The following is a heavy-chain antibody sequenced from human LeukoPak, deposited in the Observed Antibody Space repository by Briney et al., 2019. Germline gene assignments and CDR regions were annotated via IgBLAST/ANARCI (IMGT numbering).Heavy chain of an antibody. CDR3: ARGPRGYGDYVEYFQH. J-gene: IGHJ1*01. D-gene: IGHD4-17*01. CDR2: ISHSGST. CDR1: GGSFSGYY. V-gene: IGHV4-34*01. Sequence: SETLSFTCAVYGGSFSGYYWSWIRQPPGKGLEWIGEISHSGSTNYNPSLKSRVTISVDTSKNQFSLKLSSVTAADTAVYYCARGPRGYGDYVEYFQHWGQGTLVTVSS.